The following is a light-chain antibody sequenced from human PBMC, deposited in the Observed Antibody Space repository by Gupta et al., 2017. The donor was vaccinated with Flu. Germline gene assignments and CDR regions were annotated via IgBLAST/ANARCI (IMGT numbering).Light chain of an antibody. CDR3: EAWDDSLSGPVV. J-gene: IGLJ2*01. V-gene: IGLV1-47*01. Sequence: QSVLTQPPSASGTPGQRVTISCSGSSPNIGSNYVYWYQPLPGTAPNLLIYRNNQRPSGVPDRVSGSKSGTSAALAISGLRSEEEADYYCEAWDDSLSGPVVFGGGTKLTVL. CDR1: SPNIGSNY. CDR2: RNN.